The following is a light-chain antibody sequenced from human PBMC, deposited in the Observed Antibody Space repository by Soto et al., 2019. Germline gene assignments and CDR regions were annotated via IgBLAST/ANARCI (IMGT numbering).Light chain of an antibody. J-gene: IGKJ4*01. CDR3: MQALQTPLT. Sequence: DIVMTQSPLSLPVTPGEPASISCRSSQSLLHSNGYNYLDWYLQKPGQSPQLLIYLGSNRASGVPARCRGSGSAANFTPKTSRVEAEEVGVYYCMQALQTPLTFGGGTKVEIK. CDR2: LGS. V-gene: IGKV2-28*01. CDR1: QSLLHSNGYNY.